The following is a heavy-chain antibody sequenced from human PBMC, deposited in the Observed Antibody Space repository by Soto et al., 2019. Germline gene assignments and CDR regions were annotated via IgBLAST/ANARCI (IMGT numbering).Heavy chain of an antibody. D-gene: IGHD3-3*01. V-gene: IGHV3-30*03. Sequence: PGGSLRLSCAASGFTFNRNGLHWVRQAPGKGLEWVAAISYDGSTKCYADSVKGRFTISRDNSKNTLYLQMNSLRGEDTAVYYCASFDFGNHYDLDVWGQGTAVTVSS. J-gene: IGHJ6*02. CDR3: ASFDFGNHYDLDV. CDR1: GFTFNRNG. CDR2: ISYDGSTK.